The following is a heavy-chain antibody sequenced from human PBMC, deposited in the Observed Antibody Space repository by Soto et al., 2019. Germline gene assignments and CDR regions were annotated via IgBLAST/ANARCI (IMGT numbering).Heavy chain of an antibody. Sequence: TVSGGSVSSGSYYWSWIRQPPGKGLEWIGYIYYSGSTNYNPSLKSRVTISVDTSKNQFSLKLSSVTAADTAVYYCARGSRGYSYGCFIYWGQGTLVTVSS. CDR1: GGSVSSGSYY. CDR3: ARGSRGYSYGCFIY. D-gene: IGHD5-18*01. CDR2: IYYSGST. J-gene: IGHJ4*02. V-gene: IGHV4-61*01.